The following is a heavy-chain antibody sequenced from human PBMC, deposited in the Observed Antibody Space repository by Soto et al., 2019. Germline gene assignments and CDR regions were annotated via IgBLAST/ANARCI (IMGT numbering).Heavy chain of an antibody. CDR3: ARQTTMVRGVINYYYYYGMDV. Sequence: SVEVSCKASGGTFSSYAISWVRQAPGQGLEWMGGIIPIFGTANYAQKFQGRVTITADESTSTAYMELSSLRSEDTAVYYCARQTTMVRGVINYYYYYGMDVWGQGTTVTVSS. V-gene: IGHV1-69*13. D-gene: IGHD3-10*01. CDR2: IIPIFGTA. CDR1: GGTFSSYA. J-gene: IGHJ6*02.